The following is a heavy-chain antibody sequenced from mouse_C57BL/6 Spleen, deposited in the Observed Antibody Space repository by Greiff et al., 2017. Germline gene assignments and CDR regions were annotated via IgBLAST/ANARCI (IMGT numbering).Heavy chain of an antibody. Sequence: QVQLKASGPELVKPGASVKISCKASGYTFPDYYINWVKQRPGQGLEWIGWIFPGSGSTYYNEKFKGKATLTVDKSSSTAYMLLSSLTSEDSAVYFCARGGSYGNYEGDYYAMDYWGQGTSVTVSS. J-gene: IGHJ4*01. V-gene: IGHV1-75*01. CDR2: IFPGSGST. CDR1: GYTFPDYY. CDR3: ARGGSYGNYEGDYYAMDY. D-gene: IGHD2-10*02.